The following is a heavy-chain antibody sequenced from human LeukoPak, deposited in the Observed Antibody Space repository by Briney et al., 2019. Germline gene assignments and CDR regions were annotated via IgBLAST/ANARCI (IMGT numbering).Heavy chain of an antibody. CDR3: ARLRGGDGYNTYYFDY. V-gene: IGHV5-51*01. J-gene: IGHJ4*02. D-gene: IGHD5-24*01. CDR2: IYPGDSDT. CDR1: GYSFTTYW. Sequence: GESLKISCKGSGYSFTTYWIAWVCQMPGKGLEWMGIIYPGDSDTTYSPSFQGQVTISADRSISTAYLQWSSLKASDTAMYYCARLRGGDGYNTYYFDYWGQGTLVTVSS.